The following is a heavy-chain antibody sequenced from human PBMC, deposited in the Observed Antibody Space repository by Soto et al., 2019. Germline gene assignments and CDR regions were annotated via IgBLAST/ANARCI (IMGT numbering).Heavy chain of an antibody. V-gene: IGHV3-23*01. CDR3: ANTSGEANHSGIYWYYSSYGMDV. CDR2: ISGSGDNT. CDR1: GFTFSTYA. Sequence: EVPLLESGGGLVQPGRSLRLSCAASGFTFSTYAMSWVRQAPGEGLEWVSSISGSGDNTYYADSMKGRFTISRDNSKNNVYMQLNSLGSEHTAVFKCANTSGEANHSGIYWYYSSYGMDVWGRGSTFTVSS. J-gene: IGHJ6*02. D-gene: IGHD1-26*01.